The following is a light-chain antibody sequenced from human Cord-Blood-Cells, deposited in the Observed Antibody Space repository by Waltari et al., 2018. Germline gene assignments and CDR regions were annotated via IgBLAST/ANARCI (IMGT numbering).Light chain of an antibody. CDR2: GAS. V-gene: IGKV3-20*01. Sequence: EIVLTQSPGTLSLSPGERATLSCRASQSVSSIYLAWYQQQPGQAPRLLIYGASIRATGIPDRFSGSGSGTDFTLTISRLEPEDFAVYYCQQYGSSPPYTFGQGTKLEIK. J-gene: IGKJ2*01. CDR3: QQYGSSPPYT. CDR1: QSVSSIY.